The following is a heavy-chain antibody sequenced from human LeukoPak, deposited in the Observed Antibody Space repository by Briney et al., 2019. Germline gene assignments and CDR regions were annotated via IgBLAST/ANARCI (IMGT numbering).Heavy chain of an antibody. D-gene: IGHD6-13*01. CDR2: INSDGTST. V-gene: IGHV3-74*01. Sequence: TGGSLRLSCAASGFTFSSYWMHWVRQAPGEGLVWVSRINSDGTSTSYADSVKGRFTISRDNAKNTLSLQMNSLRAEDTAMYYCASGSPGYSSSWSNYWGQGTLVTVSS. J-gene: IGHJ4*02. CDR3: ASGSPGYSSSWSNY. CDR1: GFTFSSYW.